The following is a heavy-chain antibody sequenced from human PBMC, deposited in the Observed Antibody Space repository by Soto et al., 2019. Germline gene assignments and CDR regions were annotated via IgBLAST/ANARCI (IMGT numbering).Heavy chain of an antibody. CDR1: GFVFNMYG. D-gene: IGHD1-26*01. V-gene: IGHV3-33*01. J-gene: IGHJ2*01. CDR3: VRDPVALRNRVRVGYFNL. CDR2: IWHDGSGT. Sequence: QVKLVESGGGVVQPGRSLRLSCAASGFVFNMYGMHWVRQAPGKGLEWVGVIWHDGSGTYYADALKGRFTISRDNSNNTLFLQMDSLTVEDTAVYYCVRDPVALRNRVRVGYFNLWGRGTQVTVSS.